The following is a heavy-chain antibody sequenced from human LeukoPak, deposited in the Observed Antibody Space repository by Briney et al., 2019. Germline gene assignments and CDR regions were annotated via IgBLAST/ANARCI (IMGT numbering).Heavy chain of an antibody. V-gene: IGHV1-18*01. D-gene: IGHD2-15*01. J-gene: IGHJ6*02. Sequence: GASVKVSCKASGYTFTSYGISWVRQAPGQGLEWMGWISAYNGNTNYAQKLQGRVTMTTDTSTSTAYMELRSLRSDDTAVYYCASPSSQYCSGGSCYGMDVRGQGTTVTVSS. CDR2: ISAYNGNT. CDR1: GYTFTSYG. CDR3: ASPSSQYCSGGSCYGMDV.